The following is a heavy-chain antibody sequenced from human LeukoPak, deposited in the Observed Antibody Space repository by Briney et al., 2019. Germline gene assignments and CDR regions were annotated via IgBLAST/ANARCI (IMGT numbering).Heavy chain of an antibody. CDR1: GGSISSGSYY. V-gene: IGHV4-61*02. D-gene: IGHD1-1*01. CDR3: ARRAYSAAYWKHFDY. J-gene: IGHJ4*02. Sequence: PSETLSLTCTVSGGSISSGSYYWNWIRQPAGKGLEWIGRIYTSGSTNYNPSLKSRVPISVDTSKNQFSLKLSSVTAADTAVYFCARRAYSAAYWKHFDYWGQGTLVTVSS. CDR2: IYTSGST.